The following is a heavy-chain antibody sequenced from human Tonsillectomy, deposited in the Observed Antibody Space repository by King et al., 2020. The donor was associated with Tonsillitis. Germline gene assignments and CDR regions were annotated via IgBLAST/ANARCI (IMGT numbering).Heavy chain of an antibody. J-gene: IGHJ5*02. V-gene: IGHV4-39*01. CDR3: ARLYCSSTSCLYPDWFDP. CDR2: IYYSGST. Sequence: QLQESGPGLVKPSETLSLTCIVSGGSISSSSCYWGWIRQPPGNGLEWIGSIYYSGSTYCNPSLKSRVTISVDTSKNQFSLKLNSVTATDTAVYYCARLYCSSTSCLYPDWFDPWGQGTLVTVSS. CDR1: GGSISSSSCY. D-gene: IGHD2-2*01.